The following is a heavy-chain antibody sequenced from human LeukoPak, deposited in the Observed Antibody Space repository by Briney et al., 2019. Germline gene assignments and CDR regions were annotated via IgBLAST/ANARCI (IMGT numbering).Heavy chain of an antibody. J-gene: IGHJ6*03. V-gene: IGHV1-69*13. Sequence: GASVKVSCKASGGTFSSYAISWVRQAPGQGLEWMGGIIPIFGTANYAQKFQGRVTITADESTSTAYMELSSLRSEDTAVYYCAAVPFQDYSNQYYYYYYYMDVWGKGTTVTVSS. D-gene: IGHD4-11*01. CDR3: AAVPFQDYSNQYYYYYYYMDV. CDR1: GGTFSSYA. CDR2: IIPIFGTA.